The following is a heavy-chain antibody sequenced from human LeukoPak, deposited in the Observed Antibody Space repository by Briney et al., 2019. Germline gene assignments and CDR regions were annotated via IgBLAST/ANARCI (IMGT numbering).Heavy chain of an antibody. V-gene: IGHV4-34*01. J-gene: IGHJ4*02. CDR1: GGSFSGYY. D-gene: IGHD3-22*01. Sequence: SSETLSLTCAVYGGSFSGYYWSWIRQPPGKGLEWIVEINHSGSTNYNPSLESRVTISVDTSKNQFSLKLSSVTAADTAVYYCAGRYSGYDSPESYYDSSGYQIPFDYWGQGTLVTVSS. CDR2: INHSGST. CDR3: AGRYSGYDSPESYYDSSGYQIPFDY.